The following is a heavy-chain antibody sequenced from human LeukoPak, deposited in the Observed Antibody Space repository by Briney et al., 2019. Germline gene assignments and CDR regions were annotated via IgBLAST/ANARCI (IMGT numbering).Heavy chain of an antibody. CDR3: ARAPNWDRPFDS. D-gene: IGHD7-27*01. V-gene: IGHV4-59*01. J-gene: IGHJ4*02. Sequence: SQTLSLTCTVSGDSISRFYWSWIRQPPGKGLESIGYVYYSGSPTYGPSLNSRVTISVDTSKNQFSLKMTSVTAADTAVYYCARAPNWDRPFDSWGQGTWSPSPQ. CDR1: GDSISRFY. CDR2: VYYSGSP.